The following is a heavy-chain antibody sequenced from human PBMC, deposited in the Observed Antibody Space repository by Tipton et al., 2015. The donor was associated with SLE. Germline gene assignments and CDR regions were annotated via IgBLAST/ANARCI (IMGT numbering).Heavy chain of an antibody. CDR1: GGSISSNDYY. D-gene: IGHD3-10*01. V-gene: IGHV4-39*07. CDR2: IFKIGSP. CDR3: ARARKYFGSGLNWFDS. J-gene: IGHJ5*01. Sequence: TLSLTCSVSGGSISSNDYYWGWIRQPPGKGLEWIGNIFKIGSPHYNPSLKSRVSLSVDTSKNQFSLKLSSVTAADTAVYFCARARKYFGSGLNWFDSWGQGTLVTVSS.